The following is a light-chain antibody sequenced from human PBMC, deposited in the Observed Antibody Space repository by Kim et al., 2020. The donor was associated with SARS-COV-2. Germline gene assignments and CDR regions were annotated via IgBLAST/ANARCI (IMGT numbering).Light chain of an antibody. CDR3: QTWGIGAHWV. V-gene: IGLV4-69*01. CDR2: VNSDGSH. Sequence: SVKLTCTLSSGHSTFAIAWHQQQPEKGPRFLMKVNSDGSHNKGDAIPDRFSGSSSGTERYLTISSLQSEDEADYYCQTWGIGAHWVFGGGTQLTVL. J-gene: IGLJ3*02. CDR1: SGHSTFA.